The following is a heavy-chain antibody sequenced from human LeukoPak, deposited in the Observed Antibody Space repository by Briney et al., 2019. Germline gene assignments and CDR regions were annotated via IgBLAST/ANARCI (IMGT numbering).Heavy chain of an antibody. V-gene: IGHV4-59*08. D-gene: IGHD5-24*01. CDR3: ASRRLLKLLEDYFDY. J-gene: IGHJ4*02. Sequence: PSETLSLTCSVSDGSINSYYWNWIRRPPGKGLEWIGYIYYNGNTNYSPSLKSRVTMSVDTSKNLFSLKLSSVTAADTAVYYCASRRLLKLLEDYFDYWGQGTLVTVSS. CDR1: DGSINSYY. CDR2: IYYNGNT.